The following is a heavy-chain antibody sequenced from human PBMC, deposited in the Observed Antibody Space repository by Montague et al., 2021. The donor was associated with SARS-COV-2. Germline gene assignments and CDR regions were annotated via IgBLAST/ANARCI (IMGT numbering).Heavy chain of an antibody. J-gene: IGHJ6*03. D-gene: IGHD3-10*01. CDR1: GGSFSTYS. CDR3: ARMGDGVIPSPILGVGPYYSYYYMDV. Sequence: SETLSLTRAVHGGSFSTYSWYWIRQPPGKGLEWIGEIHHGGSTNYNPSLKSRVTTSADTSKNQFSLKLTSVAAADTAVYYCARMGDGVIPSPILGVGPYYSYYYMDVWGKGTTVTVSS. V-gene: IGHV4-34*01. CDR2: IHHGGST.